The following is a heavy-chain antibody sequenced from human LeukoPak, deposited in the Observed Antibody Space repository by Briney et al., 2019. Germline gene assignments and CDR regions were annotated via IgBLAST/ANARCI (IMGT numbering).Heavy chain of an antibody. CDR2: INHSGST. CDR3: ASALYSPDYFDY. Sequence: GSLRLSCAASAFSFRNYAMSWVRQPPGKGLEWIGEINHSGSTNYNPSLKSRVTISVDTSKNQFSLKLSSVTAADTAVYYCASALYSPDYFDYWGQGTLVTVSS. J-gene: IGHJ4*02. V-gene: IGHV4-34*01. CDR1: AFSFRNYA. D-gene: IGHD2-15*01.